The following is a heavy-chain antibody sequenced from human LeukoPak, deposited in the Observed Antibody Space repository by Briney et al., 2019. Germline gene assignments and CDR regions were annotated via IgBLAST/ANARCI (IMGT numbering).Heavy chain of an antibody. V-gene: IGHV1-2*02. D-gene: IGHD6-19*01. J-gene: IGHJ6*02. Sequence: ASVKVSCKASGYTFTNYGVTWVRQAPGQGLEWMGWINPNSGGTNYAQKFQGRVTMTRDTSISTAYMELSRLRSDDTAVYYCARKYSSGWYYYYGMDVWGQGTTVTVSS. CDR2: INPNSGGT. CDR3: ARKYSSGWYYYYGMDV. CDR1: GYTFTNYG.